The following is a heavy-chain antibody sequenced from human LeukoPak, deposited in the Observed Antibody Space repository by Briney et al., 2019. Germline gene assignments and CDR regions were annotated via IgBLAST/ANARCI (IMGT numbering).Heavy chain of an antibody. Sequence: PGGSLRLSCAASGFTFSSYGMHWVRQAPGKGLEWVAVISYDGSNKYYADSVKGRFTISRDNSKNTLYLQMNSLRAEDTAVYYCAKDADGGYFFHWGQGTLVTVSS. D-gene: IGHD5-12*01. CDR2: ISYDGSNK. CDR3: AKDADGGYFFH. J-gene: IGHJ4*02. CDR1: GFTFSSYG. V-gene: IGHV3-30*18.